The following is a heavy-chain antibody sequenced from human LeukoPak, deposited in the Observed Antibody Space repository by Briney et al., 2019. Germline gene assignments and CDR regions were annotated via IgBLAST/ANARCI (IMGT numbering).Heavy chain of an antibody. CDR2: IIPILGIA. J-gene: IGHJ4*02. CDR3: ARDRNYGDFRLNY. CDR1: GGTFSSYA. D-gene: IGHD4-17*01. V-gene: IGHV1-69*04. Sequence: SVKVSCKASGGTFSSYAISWVRQAPGQGLEWMGRIIPILGIANYAQKFQGRVTITAVKSTSTAYMELSSLRSEDTAVYYCARDRNYGDFRLNYWGQGTLVTVSS.